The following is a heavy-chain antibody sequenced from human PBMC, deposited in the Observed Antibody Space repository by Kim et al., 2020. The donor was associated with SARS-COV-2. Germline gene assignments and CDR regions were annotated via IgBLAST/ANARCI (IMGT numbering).Heavy chain of an antibody. CDR1: GFTFSSYA. J-gene: IGHJ4*02. V-gene: IGHV3-23*01. Sequence: GGSLRLSCAASGFTFSSYAMSWVRQAPGKGLEWVSAISGSGGSTYYADSVKGRFTISRDNSKNTLYLQMNSLRAEDTAVYYCAKDREGTVTTIPSPDYWGQGTLVTVSS. D-gene: IGHD4-17*01. CDR3: AKDREGTVTTIPSPDY. CDR2: ISGSGGST.